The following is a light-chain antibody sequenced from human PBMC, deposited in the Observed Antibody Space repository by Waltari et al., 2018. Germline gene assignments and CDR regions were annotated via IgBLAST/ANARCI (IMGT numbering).Light chain of an antibody. CDR3: SANAGNSNFV. J-gene: IGLJ1*01. CDR2: KGL. CDR1: VGGYQY. Sequence: QSALTQPPSASGSPGQSVTISCTGVGGYQYVSWDQLHPGRAPKLIVYKGLKRPSGVPDPFSGSKAGNTASLTVSGLQAEDEAHYYCSANAGNSNFVFGTGTKVTVL. V-gene: IGLV2-8*01.